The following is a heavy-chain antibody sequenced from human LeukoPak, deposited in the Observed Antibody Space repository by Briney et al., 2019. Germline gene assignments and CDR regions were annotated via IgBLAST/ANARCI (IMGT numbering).Heavy chain of an antibody. CDR1: GYTFTSYD. V-gene: IGHV1-8*03. Sequence: ASVKVSCKASGYTFTSYDINWVRQATGQGLEWMGWMNPNSGNTGYAQKFQGRVTITRNTSISTAYMELSSLRSEDTAVYYCARLNYDFWSGYLPENYYYYMDVWGKGTTVTVSS. CDR3: ARLNYDFWSGYLPENYYYYMDV. D-gene: IGHD3-3*01. CDR2: MNPNSGNT. J-gene: IGHJ6*03.